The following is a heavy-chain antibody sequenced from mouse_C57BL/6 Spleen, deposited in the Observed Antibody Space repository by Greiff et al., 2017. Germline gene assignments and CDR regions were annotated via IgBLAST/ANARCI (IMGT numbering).Heavy chain of an antibody. J-gene: IGHJ2*01. V-gene: IGHV1-69*01. CDR3: ARSIGAYITTVVALDY. CDR1: GYTFTSYW. D-gene: IGHD1-1*01. CDR2: IDPSDSYT. Sequence: QVQLQQPGAELVMPGASVKLSCKASGYTFTSYWMHWVKQRPGQGLEWIGEIDPSDSYTNYNQKFQGKSTLTVDKSSSTAYMQLSSLTSEDSAVYYSARSIGAYITTVVALDYWGQGTTLTVSS.